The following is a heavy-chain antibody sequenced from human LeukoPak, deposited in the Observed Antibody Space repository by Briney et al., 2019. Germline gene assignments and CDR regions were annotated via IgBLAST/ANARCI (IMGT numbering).Heavy chain of an antibody. CDR3: ARVPHYYFGYGYFDT. D-gene: IGHD3-10*01. J-gene: IGHJ4*02. Sequence: PSETLSLTCVVYGGSFSGCYWSWIRQPPRKGLEWIGEIDQSGTTNYNPSLKSRVTISIDTSKKQFSLTLTSMTAADTAVYYCARVPHYYFGYGYFDTWGQGTRVTVSS. CDR2: IDQSGTT. CDR1: GGSFSGCY. V-gene: IGHV4-34*01.